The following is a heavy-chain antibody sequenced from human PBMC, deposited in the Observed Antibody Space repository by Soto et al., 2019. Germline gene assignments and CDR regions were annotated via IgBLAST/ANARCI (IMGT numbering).Heavy chain of an antibody. CDR1: GFTFSSYS. J-gene: IGHJ6*03. CDR2: ISSSSSYI. Sequence: GGSLRLSCAASGFTFSSYSMNWVRQAPGKGLEWVSSISSSSSYIYYADSVKGRFTISRDNAKNSLYLQMNSLRAEDTAVYYCARGPTVTTDYYYYYMDVWGKGTTVTVSS. D-gene: IGHD4-17*01. V-gene: IGHV3-21*01. CDR3: ARGPTVTTDYYYYYMDV.